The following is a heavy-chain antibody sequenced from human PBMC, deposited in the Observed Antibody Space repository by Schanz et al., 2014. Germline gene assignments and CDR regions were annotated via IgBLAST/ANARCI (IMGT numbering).Heavy chain of an antibody. CDR2: VCYDGSKK. Sequence: LVESGGGVVQPGRSLRLSCAASGFTFSSYGMHWVRQVPGKGLEWVAVVCYDGSKKYYADSVKGRFTTSRDNSKNTMDLQMNSLRAEDTAVYYCVKDLQRELLRDDHYYGMDVGGQGTTVTVSS. V-gene: IGHV3-33*06. CDR1: GFTFSSYG. CDR3: VKDLQRELLRDDHYYGMDV. D-gene: IGHD1-26*01. J-gene: IGHJ6*02.